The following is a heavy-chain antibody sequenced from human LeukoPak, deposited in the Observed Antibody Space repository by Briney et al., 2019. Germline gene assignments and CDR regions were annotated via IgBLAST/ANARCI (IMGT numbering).Heavy chain of an antibody. CDR3: ASYSSSLEYFHP. V-gene: IGHV4-59*01. Sequence: SETLSLTCTVSGGSIRGYYWSWIRQPPGKGLEWIAYINYSGSTNYNPSLKSRVAISVDTSKNQFSLRLSSVTAADTAVYYCASYSSSLEYFHPWGQGTLVTVSS. J-gene: IGHJ1*01. CDR2: INYSGST. CDR1: GGSIRGYY. D-gene: IGHD6-13*01.